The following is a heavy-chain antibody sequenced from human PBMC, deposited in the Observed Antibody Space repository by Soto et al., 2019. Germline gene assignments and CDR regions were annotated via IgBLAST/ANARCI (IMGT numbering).Heavy chain of an antibody. CDR2: ISGSGGST. CDR1: VFTFSSYA. Sequence: GWSLRLSCASSVFTFSSYAMSWVRQAPGKGLEWVSAISGSGGSTYYADSVKGRFTISRDNSKNTLYLQMNSLRAEDTAVYYCAKDPTVIAARPGGNWFDPWGQGTLVTVSS. J-gene: IGHJ5*02. D-gene: IGHD6-6*01. CDR3: AKDPTVIAARPGGNWFDP. V-gene: IGHV3-23*01.